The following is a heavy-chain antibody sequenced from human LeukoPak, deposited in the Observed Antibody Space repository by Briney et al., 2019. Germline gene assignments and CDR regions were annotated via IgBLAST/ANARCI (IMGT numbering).Heavy chain of an antibody. CDR1: GFAFSNYA. CDR3: ARERGTTGTTIDY. J-gene: IGHJ4*02. CDR2: LSGGGDSR. Sequence: GGSLRLSCAASGFAFSNYAMSWVRQAPGKGLEWVSSLSGGGDSRYYADSVMGRFTISRDNSKNTLYLQMNSLRAEDTAVYYCARERGTTGTTIDYWGQGTLVTVSS. D-gene: IGHD1-1*01. V-gene: IGHV3-23*01.